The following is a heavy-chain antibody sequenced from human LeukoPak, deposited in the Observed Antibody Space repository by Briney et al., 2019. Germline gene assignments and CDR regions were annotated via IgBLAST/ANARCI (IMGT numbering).Heavy chain of an antibody. CDR2: ISGSGGST. Sequence: HPGGSLRLSCAASGFTFSSYAMSWVRQAPGKGLEWVSAISGSGGSTYYADSVKGRFTISRDNSKNTLYLQMNSLRAEDTAVYYCAKDWYCSSTSCSLYYYYYGMDVWGKGTTVTVSS. V-gene: IGHV3-23*01. J-gene: IGHJ6*04. CDR1: GFTFSSYA. D-gene: IGHD2-2*01. CDR3: AKDWYCSSTSCSLYYYYYGMDV.